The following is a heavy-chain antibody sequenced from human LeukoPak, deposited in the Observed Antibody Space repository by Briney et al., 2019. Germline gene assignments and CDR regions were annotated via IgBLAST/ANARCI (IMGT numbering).Heavy chain of an antibody. CDR3: ARALDVTYYYYYMDV. CDR1: GYTFTSYG. D-gene: IGHD3-16*01. J-gene: IGHJ6*03. Sequence: ASVKVSCKACGYTFTSYGISWVRQAPGQGLEWMGWISAYNGNTNYAQKLQGRVTMTTDTSTSTAYMELRSLRSDDTAVYYCARALDVTYYYYYMDVWGKGTTVTVSS. CDR2: ISAYNGNT. V-gene: IGHV1-18*01.